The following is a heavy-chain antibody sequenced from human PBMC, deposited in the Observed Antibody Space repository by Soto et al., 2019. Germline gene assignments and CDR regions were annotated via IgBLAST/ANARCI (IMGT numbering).Heavy chain of an antibody. CDR2: ISDNGGIT. Sequence: GGSLRLSCEASGFTLSSYAMSWVRQAPGKGLEWVSCISDNGGITYYAESVKGRFTISRDNSKNTLYLQINSLRAEDTAVYYCAKERGRGVVGGIKIDYWGHGTLVTVSS. CDR1: GFTLSSYA. CDR3: AKERGRGVVGGIKIDY. D-gene: IGHD2-15*01. J-gene: IGHJ4*01. V-gene: IGHV3-23*01.